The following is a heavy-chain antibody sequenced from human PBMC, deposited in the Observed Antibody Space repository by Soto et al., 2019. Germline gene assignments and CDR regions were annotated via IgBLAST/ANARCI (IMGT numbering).Heavy chain of an antibody. CDR3: ARERRWDWFDP. J-gene: IGHJ5*02. Sequence: QLQLQESGPGLVKPSETLSLTCTVSVGSISSSSYYWGWIRQPPGKGLEWIGSIYYSGSTYYNPSLKSRVTISVDTSKNQFSLKLSSVTAADTAVYYCARERRWDWFDPWGQGTLVTVSS. CDR1: VGSISSSSYY. V-gene: IGHV4-39*02. CDR2: IYYSGST.